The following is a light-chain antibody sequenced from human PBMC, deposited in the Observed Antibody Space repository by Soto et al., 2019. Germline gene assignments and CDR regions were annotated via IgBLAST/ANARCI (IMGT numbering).Light chain of an antibody. Sequence: DIQLTQSPSFLSASVGDRVTITCRASQGISSYLAWYQQKPGNAPNLLIYAASTLQSGVPSSLSGSGSGTEFTLTIPSLQPEDFATYYCQHLYSYPPTFGGGTKVEIK. CDR2: AAS. CDR3: QHLYSYPPT. CDR1: QGISSY. J-gene: IGKJ4*01. V-gene: IGKV1-9*01.